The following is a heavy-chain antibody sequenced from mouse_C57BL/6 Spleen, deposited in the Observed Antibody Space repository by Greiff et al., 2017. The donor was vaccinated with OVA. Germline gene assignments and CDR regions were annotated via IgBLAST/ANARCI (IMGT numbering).Heavy chain of an antibody. Sequence: VQLQQSGPELVKPGASVKISCKASGYTFTDYYMNWVKQSHGKSLEWIGDINPNNGGTSYNQKFKGKATLTVDKSSSTAYMELRSLTSEDSAVYYCARYDGPLAYWGQGTLVTVSA. J-gene: IGHJ3*01. CDR3: ARYDGPLAY. CDR2: INPNNGGT. CDR1: GYTFTDYY. V-gene: IGHV1-26*01. D-gene: IGHD2-3*01.